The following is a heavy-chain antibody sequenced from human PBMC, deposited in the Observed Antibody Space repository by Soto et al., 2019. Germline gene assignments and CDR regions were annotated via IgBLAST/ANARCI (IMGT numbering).Heavy chain of an antibody. CDR3: ALAYYDFWSGYS. CDR2: MNPNSGNT. J-gene: IGHJ5*02. Sequence: ASVKVSCKASGYTFTSYDINWVRQATGQGLEWMGWMNPNSGNTGYAQKFQGRVTMTRNTSINTAYMELSSLRPEDTAVYYCALAYYDFWSGYSWGQGTLVTVSS. D-gene: IGHD3-3*01. CDR1: GYTFTSYD. V-gene: IGHV1-8*01.